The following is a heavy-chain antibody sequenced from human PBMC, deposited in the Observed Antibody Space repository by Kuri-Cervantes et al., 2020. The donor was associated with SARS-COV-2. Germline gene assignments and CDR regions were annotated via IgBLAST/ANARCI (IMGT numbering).Heavy chain of an antibody. J-gene: IGHJ4*02. CDR3: AKTPIVVVIAITYYFDY. CDR2: IYYSGST. CDR1: GGSISSSSYY. D-gene: IGHD2-21*01. V-gene: IGHV4-39*01. Sequence: ESLKISCTVSGGSISSSSYYWGWIRQPPGKGLEWIGSIYYSGSTYYNPSLKSRVTISVDTSKNQFSLKLSSVTAADTAVYYCAKTPIVVVIAITYYFDYWGQGTLVTVSS.